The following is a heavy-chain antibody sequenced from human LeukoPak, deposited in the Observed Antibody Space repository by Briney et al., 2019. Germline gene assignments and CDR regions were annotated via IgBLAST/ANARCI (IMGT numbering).Heavy chain of an antibody. CDR3: ARDGGVEYSSYMDV. D-gene: IGHD6-6*01. CDR1: GYSFTRFG. Sequence: SVKVSCKASGYSFTRFGISWVRQAPGQGLEWMGGIIPIFGTANYAQKFQGRVTITADKSTSTAYMELSSLRSEDTAVYYCARDGGVEYSSYMDVWGKGTTVTVSS. V-gene: IGHV1-69*06. J-gene: IGHJ6*03. CDR2: IIPIFGTA.